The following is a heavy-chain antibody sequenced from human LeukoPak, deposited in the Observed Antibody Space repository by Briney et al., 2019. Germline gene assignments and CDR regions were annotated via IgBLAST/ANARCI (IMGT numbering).Heavy chain of an antibody. CDR2: ISTSGSTI. D-gene: IGHD2-2*01. CDR3: ARISTNTWYNFDY. V-gene: IGHV3-11*04. Sequence: PGGSLRLSCAASGFTFSDYYMTWIRQAPGKGLEWVSYISTSGSTIYADSAKGRFTISRDNAKNSLYLQMNSLRGEDTAVYYCARISTNTWYNFDYWGQGTLVTVSS. CDR1: GFTFSDYY. J-gene: IGHJ4*02.